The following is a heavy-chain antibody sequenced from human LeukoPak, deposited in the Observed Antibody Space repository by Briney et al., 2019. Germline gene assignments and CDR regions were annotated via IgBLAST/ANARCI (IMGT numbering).Heavy chain of an antibody. CDR3: ARPSRDGYRYTFDY. V-gene: IGHV4-59*01. J-gene: IGHJ4*02. CDR1: GGSIGSYY. D-gene: IGHD5-24*01. Sequence: SETLSLTCTVSGGSIGSYYWSWIRQPPGKGLEWIGYIYNSGSTNYSPSLKSRVSISVDTPKNQFSLRLSSVTAADTAVYYCARPSRDGYRYTFDYWGQGILVTVSS. CDR2: IYNSGST.